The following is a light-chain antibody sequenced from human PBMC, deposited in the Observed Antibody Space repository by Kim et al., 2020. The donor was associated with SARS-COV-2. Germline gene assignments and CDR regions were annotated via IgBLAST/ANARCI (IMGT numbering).Light chain of an antibody. V-gene: IGLV1-40*01. Sequence: VTISCTGSSSNSGAGFNVHWYQYLPGTAPKLLISDNNNRPSGVPDRFSASKSATSASLAITGLQAEDEADYYCQSYDISLSGFVIFGGGTQLTVL. CDR3: QSYDISLSGFVI. CDR1: SSNSGAGFN. CDR2: DNN. J-gene: IGLJ2*01.